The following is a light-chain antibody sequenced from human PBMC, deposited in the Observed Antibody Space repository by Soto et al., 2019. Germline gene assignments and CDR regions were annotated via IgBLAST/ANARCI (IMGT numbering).Light chain of an antibody. J-gene: IGKJ5*01. V-gene: IGKV3-20*01. CDR1: QSVSSSY. CDR2: GAS. Sequence: EIVLTESPCTLSLSPGERATLSCRASQSVSSSYLAWYQQKPGQAPRLLIYGASSRATGIPDRFSGTGSETDFTLTISRLEPEDFAVYYCQQYDNLPITFGQGTRLAI. CDR3: QQYDNLPIT.